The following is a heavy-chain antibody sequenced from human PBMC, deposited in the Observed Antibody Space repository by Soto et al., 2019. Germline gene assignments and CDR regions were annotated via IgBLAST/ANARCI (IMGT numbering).Heavy chain of an antibody. D-gene: IGHD2-15*01. CDR2: IHGDGSRT. CDR3: ATPQSAVAATPDY. J-gene: IGHJ4*02. CDR1: GFTFSSYA. Sequence: GGSLRLSCAASGFTFSSYAMSWVRQAPGKGLVWVSRIHGDGSRTNYADSVKGRFIVSRDNAKNTPYLQMNSLRAEDTAVYFCATPQSAVAATPDYRGQGTLVTVSS. V-gene: IGHV3-74*01.